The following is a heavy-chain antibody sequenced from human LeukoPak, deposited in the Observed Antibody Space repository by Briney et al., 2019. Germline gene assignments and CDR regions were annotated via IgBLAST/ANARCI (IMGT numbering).Heavy chain of an antibody. CDR2: ISWNSGSI. CDR1: GFTFDDYA. CDR3: ARGFPPAH. D-gene: IGHD3-10*01. V-gene: IGHV3-9*01. Sequence: PGGSLRLSCAASGFTFDDYAMHWVRQAPGKGLEWVSGISWNSGSIGYADSVKGRFTISRDNAKNSLYLQMNSLRAEDTAVYYCARGFPPAHWGQGTLVTVSS. J-gene: IGHJ4*02.